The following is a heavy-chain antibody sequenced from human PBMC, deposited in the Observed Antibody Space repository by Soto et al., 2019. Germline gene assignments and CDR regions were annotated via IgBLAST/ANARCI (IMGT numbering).Heavy chain of an antibody. V-gene: IGHV1-18*01. J-gene: IGHJ5*01. D-gene: IGHD6-19*01. CDR2: ISAYNGNT. CDR3: ARDDACSGPRGVFDP. CDR1: GYTFTSYG. Sequence: PVKVSCKASGYTFTSYGISWVRRAPGQGLEWMGWISAYNGNTNYAQKLQGRVTMTRDTSTSTASMELTSLRSDDTAVYYCARDDACSGPRGVFDPRGQGTLGTGSS.